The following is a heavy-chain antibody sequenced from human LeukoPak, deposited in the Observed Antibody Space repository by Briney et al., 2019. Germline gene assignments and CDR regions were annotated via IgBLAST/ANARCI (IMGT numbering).Heavy chain of an antibody. CDR2: INTNTGTP. V-gene: IGHV7-4-1*02. D-gene: IGHD1-7*01. CDR3: ARELSSKWNYPDYFDY. Sequence: GASVKVSCKASGYTFTSYTMNWVRQAPGQGLEWMGWINTNTGTPTYAQAFTRRFVFSLDKSVSTAYLQISSLKAEDTAVYYCARELSSKWNYPDYFDYWGQGTLVTVSS. CDR1: GYTFTSYT. J-gene: IGHJ4*02.